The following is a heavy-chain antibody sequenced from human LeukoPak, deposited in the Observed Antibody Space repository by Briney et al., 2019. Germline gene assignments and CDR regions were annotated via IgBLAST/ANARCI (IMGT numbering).Heavy chain of an antibody. CDR1: GFTFSDYA. CDR3: ARAYCSGGSCYRAHYYYYYMDV. CDR2: INSDGSST. J-gene: IGHJ6*03. Sequence: GGSLKLSCAASGFTFSDYATTWVRQAPGKGLVWVSRINSDGSSTSYADSVKGRFTISRDNAKNTLYLQMNSLRAEDTAVYYCARAYCSGGSCYRAHYYYYYMDVWGKGTTVTVSS. D-gene: IGHD2-15*01. V-gene: IGHV3-74*01.